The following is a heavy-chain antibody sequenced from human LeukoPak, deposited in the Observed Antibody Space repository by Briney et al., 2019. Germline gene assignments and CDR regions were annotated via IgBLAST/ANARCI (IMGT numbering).Heavy chain of an antibody. CDR2: ISWSGGSI. D-gene: IGHD3-10*01. V-gene: IGHV3-9*01. J-gene: IGHJ4*02. CDR1: GFTFDDYG. CDR3: AKSYYGSEYYFDY. Sequence: GGSLRLSCAASGFTFDDYGMHWVRQAPGKGLEWVSGISWSGGSIGYADSVKGRFTISRDNAKNSLYLQMNSLRAEDTALYYCAKSYYGSEYYFDYWGQGTLVTVSS.